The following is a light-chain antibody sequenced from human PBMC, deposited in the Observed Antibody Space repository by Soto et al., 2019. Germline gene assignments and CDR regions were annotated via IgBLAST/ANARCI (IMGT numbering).Light chain of an antibody. CDR1: QSVSSS. CDR2: GAS. J-gene: IGKJ1*01. V-gene: IGKV3-15*01. CDR3: QQYNDWPPWT. Sequence: EIVMTQSPATLSVSPGERYTLSCMASQSVSSSLAWYQQKPGQAPRLLIYGASTRATGIPARFSGSGSGTEFTLTISSLQSEDFAVYYCQQYNDWPPWTFGQGTKVDIK.